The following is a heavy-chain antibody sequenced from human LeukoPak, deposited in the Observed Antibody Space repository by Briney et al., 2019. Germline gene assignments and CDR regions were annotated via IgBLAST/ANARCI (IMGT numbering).Heavy chain of an antibody. CDR2: IRRTSSVM. CDR3: ARNGALGSCSGGSCPYDY. J-gene: IGHJ4*02. D-gene: IGHD2-15*01. Sequence: PGGPLRLSCAASGFTFSTYSMNWVRQAPGKGLEWVSYIRRTSSVMYYADSVKGRFTISRDNAKNSLFLQMSGLKAEDTAVYYCARNGALGSCSGGSCPYDYWGQGTLVTVSS. CDR1: GFTFSTYS. V-gene: IGHV3-48*01.